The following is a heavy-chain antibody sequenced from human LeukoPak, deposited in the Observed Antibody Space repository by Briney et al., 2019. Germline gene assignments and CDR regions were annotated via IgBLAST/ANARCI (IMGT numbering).Heavy chain of an antibody. J-gene: IGHJ4*02. Sequence: GGSLRLSCLASGFTFSNYAMSWVRQAPGKGLEWVAVISYDGGNKYYADSVKGRFTISRDNSKNTLYLQMNSLRAEDTAVYYCAKAMVRGVIRYYFDYWGQGTLVTVSS. V-gene: IGHV3-30*18. CDR2: ISYDGGNK. D-gene: IGHD3-10*01. CDR1: GFTFSNYA. CDR3: AKAMVRGVIRYYFDY.